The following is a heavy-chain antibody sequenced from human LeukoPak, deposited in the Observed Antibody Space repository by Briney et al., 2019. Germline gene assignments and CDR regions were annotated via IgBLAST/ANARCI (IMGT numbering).Heavy chain of an antibody. V-gene: IGHV5-51*01. CDR1: GYHFTSYW. CDR2: IYPGDSDT. D-gene: IGHD6-19*01. J-gene: IGHJ4*02. CDR3: ARHTGSGWYLSY. Sequence: GGSLQISCKGSGYHFTSYWIGGVRQMPGKGLEWMGIIYPGDSDTRYSPSFQGQVTISADKSISTAYLQWSSLKASDPAMYYCARHTGSGWYLSYWGQGTLVTVSS.